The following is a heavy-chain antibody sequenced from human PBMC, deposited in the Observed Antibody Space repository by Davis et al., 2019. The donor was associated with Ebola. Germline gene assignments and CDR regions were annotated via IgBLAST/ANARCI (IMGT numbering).Heavy chain of an antibody. CDR3: AVLPYSGIYG. CDR2: ISISGTYI. D-gene: IGHD1-26*01. V-gene: IGHV3-21*01. J-gene: IGHJ4*02. CDR1: GFTFSSYS. Sequence: GSLRLSCAASGFTFSSYSMNWVRQAPVKGLEWVSSISISGTYIYYADSVKGRFTISRDNVKNSLYLQMNSLRAEDTAVYYCAVLPYSGIYGWGQGTPVTVSS.